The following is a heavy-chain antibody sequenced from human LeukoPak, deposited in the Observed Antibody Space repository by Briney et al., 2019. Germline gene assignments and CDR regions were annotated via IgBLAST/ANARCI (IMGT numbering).Heavy chain of an antibody. Sequence: SETLSLTCTVSGGSITSSSYYWGWIRQPAGKGLEWIGSMYYSGSTYYNPSLKSRVTISVDTSKNQFSLKLSSVTAADTALYYCARHGPLYDIWSAQFYFDYWGQGTLVAVSS. CDR1: GGSITSSSYY. J-gene: IGHJ4*02. D-gene: IGHD3-3*01. V-gene: IGHV4-39*01. CDR2: MYYSGST. CDR3: ARHGPLYDIWSAQFYFDY.